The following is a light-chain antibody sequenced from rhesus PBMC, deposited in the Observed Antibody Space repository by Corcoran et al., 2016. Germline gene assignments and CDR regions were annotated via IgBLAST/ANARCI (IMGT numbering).Light chain of an antibody. CDR1: SSDIGGYNY. Sequence: QAALTQPRSVSGSPGQSVTITCTGTSSDIGGYNYVSWYQQHPGTAPKLMISEVSKRPSGVSDRFSGSKSGDTASLTITGLQAEDEADYHCSSYAGSNTFIFGSGTRLTVL. CDR2: EVS. V-gene: IGLV2-32*02. J-gene: IGLJ1*01. CDR3: SSYAGSNTFI.